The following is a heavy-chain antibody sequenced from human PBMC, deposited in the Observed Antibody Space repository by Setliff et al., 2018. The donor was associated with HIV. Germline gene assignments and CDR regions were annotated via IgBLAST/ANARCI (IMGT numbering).Heavy chain of an antibody. D-gene: IGHD3-9*01. J-gene: IGHJ5*02. V-gene: IGHV3-30-3*01. CDR1: GFIFSSYT. CDR2: IFYDGGTK. Sequence: GGSLRLSCAGSGFIFSSYTMHWVRQAPGKGLEWVALIFYDGGTKWYADSVKGRFTISRDNSKNTVYLQMNNLRAEDTAVYFCVRTPTTYYDILTGYRFDPWGQGTLVTVSS. CDR3: VRTPTTYYDILTGYRFDP.